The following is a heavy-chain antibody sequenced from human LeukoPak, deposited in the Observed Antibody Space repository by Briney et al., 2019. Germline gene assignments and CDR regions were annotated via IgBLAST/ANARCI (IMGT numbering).Heavy chain of an antibody. V-gene: IGHV1-8*01. CDR3: ARPRALFSGFGDPTHYYYGMDV. CDR2: MNPNSGNT. J-gene: IGHJ6*02. D-gene: IGHD3-10*01. Sequence: GASVKVSCKASGYTFTSYDINWVRQATGQGLEWMGWMNPNSGNTGYAQKFQGRVTMTRNTSISTAYMELSSLRSEDTAVYYCARPRALFSGFGDPTHYYYGMDVWGQGTMVTVSS. CDR1: GYTFTSYD.